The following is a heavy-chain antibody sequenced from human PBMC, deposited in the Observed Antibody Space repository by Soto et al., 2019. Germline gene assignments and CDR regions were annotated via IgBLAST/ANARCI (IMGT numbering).Heavy chain of an antibody. D-gene: IGHD3-3*01. J-gene: IGHJ6*02. Sequence: EVQLVESGGGLVKPGGSLRVSGAASGFTFSNYTINWVRQAPGKGLEWVSAISSSSLYIYYADSVKGRFTISRDNAKNSLYLQMNSLGAEDTAVYYCARANYDFWSGYSNYFGMDVWGQGTTVTVSS. V-gene: IGHV3-21*01. CDR3: ARANYDFWSGYSNYFGMDV. CDR1: GFTFSNYT. CDR2: ISSSSLYI.